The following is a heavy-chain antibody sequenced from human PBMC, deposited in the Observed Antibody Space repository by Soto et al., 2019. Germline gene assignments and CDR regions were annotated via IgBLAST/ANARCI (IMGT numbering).Heavy chain of an antibody. CDR1: GGTFSRYS. D-gene: IGHD2-2*01. CDR3: AREDRDRETGRVPAAIDGTDV. Sequence: QVQLVQSGAEVKKPGSSVKVSCKASGGTFSRYSITWVRQSPGHGLEWIGRIIPIFGIASYAQKFQGRVTITADESRSTGYLELSSIRSDDTAVYYCAREDRDRETGRVPAAIDGTDVWGQGTTVTVSS. V-gene: IGHV1-69*08. CDR2: IIPIFGIA. J-gene: IGHJ6*02.